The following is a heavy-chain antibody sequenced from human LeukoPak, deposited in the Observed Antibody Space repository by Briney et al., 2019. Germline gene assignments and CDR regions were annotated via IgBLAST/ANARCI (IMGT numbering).Heavy chain of an antibody. CDR2: ISAYNGNT. D-gene: IGHD4-17*01. CDR3: ARGIYGDHIRYYYYYMDV. CDR1: GYTFTSYG. Sequence: GASVKVSCKASGYTFTSYGIGWVRQAPGQGLEWMGWISAYNGNTNYAQKFQGRVTITRNTSISTAYMELSSLRSEDTAVYYCARGIYGDHIRYYYYYMDVWGKGTTVTVSS. J-gene: IGHJ6*03. V-gene: IGHV1-18*01.